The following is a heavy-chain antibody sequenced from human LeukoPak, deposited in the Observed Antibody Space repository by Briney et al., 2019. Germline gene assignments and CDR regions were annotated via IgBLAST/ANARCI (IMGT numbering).Heavy chain of an antibody. J-gene: IGHJ6*02. Sequence: SETLSLTCTVSGGSIGSYYWSWIRQPPGKGLEWIGYIYYSGSTNYNPSLKSRVTISVDTSKNQFSLKLSSVTAADTAVYYCARDEGDGSGFVWGQGTTVTVSS. CDR1: GGSIGSYY. CDR2: IYYSGST. V-gene: IGHV4-59*01. CDR3: ARDEGDGSGFV. D-gene: IGHD3-10*01.